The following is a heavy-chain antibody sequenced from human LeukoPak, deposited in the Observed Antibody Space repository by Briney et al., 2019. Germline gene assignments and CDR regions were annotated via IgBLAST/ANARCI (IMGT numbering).Heavy chain of an antibody. Sequence: GGSLTLSCAPSRFTVNSNYMSWVRQATGKGRGWVSVIYSGGSTSYADSVKGRFTISRDNSKNTLYLQMNSLRAEDTAVYYCASLRTGDRDYWGQGTLVSVSP. V-gene: IGHV3-53*01. CDR1: RFTVNSNY. J-gene: IGHJ4*02. CDR2: IYSGGST. CDR3: ASLRTGDRDY. D-gene: IGHD7-27*01.